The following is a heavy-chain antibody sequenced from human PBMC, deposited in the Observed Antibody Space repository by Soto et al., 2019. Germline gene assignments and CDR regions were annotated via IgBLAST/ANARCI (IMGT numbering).Heavy chain of an antibody. CDR1: GGTFNTFA. J-gene: IGHJ4*02. Sequence: QVQLVQSGAEVKKPGSSVKVSCMASGGTFNTFAISWVRQAPGQGLECMGGIILMFGTAHYAQKFQGRVTITADESTRTVYMELSSLRSEDTAVYYCARFSPPRGYYAYWGQGTLVTVSS. D-gene: IGHD3-22*01. CDR2: IILMFGTA. CDR3: ARFSPPRGYYAY. V-gene: IGHV1-69*01.